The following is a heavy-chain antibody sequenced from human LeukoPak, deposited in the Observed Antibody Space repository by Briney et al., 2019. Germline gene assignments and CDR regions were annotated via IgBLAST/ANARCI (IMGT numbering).Heavy chain of an antibody. V-gene: IGHV1-18*01. CDR2: ISGYNGNT. CDR1: GYTFTNYG. CDR3: ARVLFSVIAAAGTWFDP. Sequence: ASVKVSCKASGYTFTNYGINWVRQAPGQGLEWMGWISGYNGNTNYAQKLQGRVTMTTDTSTSTAYMELRSLRSDDTAVYYCARVLFSVIAAAGTWFDPWGQGTLVTVSS. D-gene: IGHD6-13*01. J-gene: IGHJ5*02.